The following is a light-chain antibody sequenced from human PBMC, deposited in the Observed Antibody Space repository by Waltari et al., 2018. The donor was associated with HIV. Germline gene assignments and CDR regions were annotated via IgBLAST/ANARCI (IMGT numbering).Light chain of an antibody. V-gene: IGLV8-61*01. J-gene: IGLJ3*02. CDR1: SGSVTSSYY. Sequence: QTVVTQEPSFSVSPGGTVTLTCGLSSGSVTSSYYPSWNQQTPGQAPRTLITNTNTRASGVPVRFSGSILGNRAALTITGAQADDESAYYCLLYMGSGVWVFGGGTKLTVL. CDR2: NTN. CDR3: LLYMGSGVWV.